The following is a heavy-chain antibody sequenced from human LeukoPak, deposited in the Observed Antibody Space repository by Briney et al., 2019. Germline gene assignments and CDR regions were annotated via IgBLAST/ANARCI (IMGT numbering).Heavy chain of an antibody. CDR3: ARGGQLVRNWFDP. D-gene: IGHD6-6*01. CDR2: INSNNGDT. V-gene: IGHV1-18*01. CDR1: GYTFTTYG. Sequence: ASVKVSCKASGYTFTTYGISWVRQAPGQGLEWMGWINSNNGDTNYAGKVQGRVTMTTDTSTSTAYMELRSLRSDDTAVYYCARGGQLVRNWFDPWGQGTLVTVSS. J-gene: IGHJ5*02.